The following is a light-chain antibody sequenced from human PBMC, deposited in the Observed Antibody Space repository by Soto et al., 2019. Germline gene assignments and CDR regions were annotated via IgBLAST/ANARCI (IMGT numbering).Light chain of an antibody. CDR1: SSDVGGYNY. J-gene: IGLJ2*01. CDR2: EVT. CDR3: SSYSGTTTFV. V-gene: IGLV2-14*01. Sequence: QSALTQPASVSASPGQSITISCTGTSSDVGGYNYGSWYQQHPGKAPKLMIYEVTNRPSGVSNRFSGSKSGDTASLTISGLQAEDEADFYCSSYSGTTTFVFGGGTKLTVL.